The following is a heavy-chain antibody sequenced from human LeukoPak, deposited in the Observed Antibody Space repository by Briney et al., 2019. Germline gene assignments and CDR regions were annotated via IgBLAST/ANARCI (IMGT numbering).Heavy chain of an antibody. CDR1: GGSIISYY. J-gene: IGHJ4*02. V-gene: IGHV4-59*01. D-gene: IGHD1-26*01. CDR2: IYYSGST. CDR3: ARVFGWELSPFDY. Sequence: PSETLSLTCTVSGGSIISYYWSWIRQPPGKGLEWTEYIYYSGSTNYNPSLKSRVTISVDTSKNQFSLKLSSVTAADTAVYYCARVFGWELSPFDYWGQGTLVTVSS.